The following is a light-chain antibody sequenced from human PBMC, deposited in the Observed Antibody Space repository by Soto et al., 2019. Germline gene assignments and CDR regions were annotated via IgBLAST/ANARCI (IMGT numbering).Light chain of an antibody. J-gene: IGKJ4*01. CDR2: AAS. CDR3: QQHDDLPLT. V-gene: IGKV1-33*01. Sequence: DLQMTQSPSSLSASVGDRVTITCQASQDISNYLNWYQQKPGKAPKLLIYAASSLEAGVPSRFSGGGSGTDFTFTISSLQPEDIATYFCQQHDDLPLTFGGGTKVEIK. CDR1: QDISNY.